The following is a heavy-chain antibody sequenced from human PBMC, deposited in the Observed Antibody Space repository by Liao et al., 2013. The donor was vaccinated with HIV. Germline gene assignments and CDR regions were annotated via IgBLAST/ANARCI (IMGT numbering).Heavy chain of an antibody. Sequence: QVQLQESGPGLVKPSETLSLTCTVSGGSISSFYWSWIRQPAGKGLEWIGRIHTSGSTNYNPSLKSRVTMSIDTSKKQFSLKLRSVTAADTALYYCARPLRLGELSPLDYWGQGTLVTVSS. V-gene: IGHV4-4*07. CDR1: GGSISSFY. CDR2: IHTSGST. D-gene: IGHD3-16*02. CDR3: ARPLRLGELSPLDY. J-gene: IGHJ4*02.